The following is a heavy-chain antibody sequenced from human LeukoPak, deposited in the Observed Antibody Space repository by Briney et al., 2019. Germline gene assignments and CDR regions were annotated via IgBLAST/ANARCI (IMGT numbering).Heavy chain of an antibody. Sequence: SQALSLTCTVSGGSISSGDYYWSWIRQPPGKGLEWIAYMYYSGSTYYNPSLKSRVTMSADTSKNQLSLKLSSVTAADTAVYYCARPYYYDSRIDPWGQGILVTVSS. V-gene: IGHV4-30-4*01. CDR3: ARPYYYDSRIDP. D-gene: IGHD3-22*01. J-gene: IGHJ5*02. CDR2: MYYSGST. CDR1: GGSISSGDYY.